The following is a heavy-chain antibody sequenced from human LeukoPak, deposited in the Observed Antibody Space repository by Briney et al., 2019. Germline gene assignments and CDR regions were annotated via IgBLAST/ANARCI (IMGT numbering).Heavy chain of an antibody. D-gene: IGHD5-18*01. V-gene: IGHV3-9*01. CDR1: GFTFDDYA. CDR2: ISWNSGSI. Sequence: ALRLSYAASGFTFDDYAMHWVRQAPGKGLEWVSGISWNSGSIGYADSVKGRFTISRDNAKNSLYLQMNSLRAKDTALYYCAKGDKNSYGYSTDYMDVWGKGTTVTISS. J-gene: IGHJ6*03. CDR3: AKGDKNSYGYSTDYMDV.